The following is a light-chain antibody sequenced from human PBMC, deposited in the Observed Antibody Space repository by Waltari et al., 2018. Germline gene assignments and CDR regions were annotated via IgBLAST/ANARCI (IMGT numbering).Light chain of an antibody. CDR1: QSVCTW. CDR2: MAS. Sequence: DIQMTHSPSTLSASVGDRVTISCRASQSVCTWLSSYQQKPGNAPKLLIYMASSLESGAPSRFSGSGSGTEFTLTIRSLQPDDFATYSCQQYSSFSTFGQGTKVDI. CDR3: QQYSSFST. V-gene: IGKV1-5*03. J-gene: IGKJ2*01.